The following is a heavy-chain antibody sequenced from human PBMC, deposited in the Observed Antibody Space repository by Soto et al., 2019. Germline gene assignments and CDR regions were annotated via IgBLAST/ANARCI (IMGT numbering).Heavy chain of an antibody. CDR2: IIPIFGTA. J-gene: IGHJ4*02. CDR1: GGTFSSYA. D-gene: IGHD5-18*01. Sequence: SVKVSCKASGGTFSSYAISCVRQAPGQGLEWMGGIIPIFGTANYAQKFQGRVTITADESTSTAYMELSSLRSEDTAVYYCARGGYSYGYRVDYWGQGTLVTVSS. V-gene: IGHV1-69*13. CDR3: ARGGYSYGYRVDY.